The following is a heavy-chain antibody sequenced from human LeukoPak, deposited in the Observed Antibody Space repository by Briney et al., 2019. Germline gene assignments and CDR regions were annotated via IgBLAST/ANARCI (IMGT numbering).Heavy chain of an antibody. CDR1: GYTFTGYY. J-gene: IGHJ6*02. D-gene: IGHD3-9*01. V-gene: IGHV1-2*06. CDR2: INPNSGGT. CDR3: ARGRDYDILTGYYNWYYYGMDV. Sequence: ASVKVSCKASGYTFTGYYMHWVRQAPGQGPEWMGRINPNSGGTNYAQKFQGRVTMTRDTSISTAYMELSRLRSDDTAVYYCARGRDYDILTGYYNWYYYGMDVWGQGTTVTVSS.